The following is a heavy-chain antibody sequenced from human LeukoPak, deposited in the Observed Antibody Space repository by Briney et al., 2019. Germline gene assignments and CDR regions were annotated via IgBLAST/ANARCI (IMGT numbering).Heavy chain of an antibody. J-gene: IGHJ4*02. Sequence: GGSLRLSCAASGFTFSSYGMHWVRQAPGKGLEWVAVIWYDGSNKYYADSVKGRFTISRDNSKNTLYLQMNSLRAEDTAVYYCARDWDAYQLSAYYFDYWGQGTLVTVSS. CDR2: IWYDGSNK. CDR1: GFTFSSYG. D-gene: IGHD2-2*01. CDR3: ARDWDAYQLSAYYFDY. V-gene: IGHV3-33*01.